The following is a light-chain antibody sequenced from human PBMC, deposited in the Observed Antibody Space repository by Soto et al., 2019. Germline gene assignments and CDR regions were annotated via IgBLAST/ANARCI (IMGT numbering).Light chain of an antibody. V-gene: IGKV3-15*01. J-gene: IGKJ4*01. Sequence: EIVMTQSPATLSVSPGERATLSCRASQSVSSNLAWYQQKPGQAPRLLIYGASTRATGIPARFSGSGSGTEFTLTISSLQSEDFAVYYCQQRSDWPLSFGGGTKGDIK. CDR3: QQRSDWPLS. CDR2: GAS. CDR1: QSVSSN.